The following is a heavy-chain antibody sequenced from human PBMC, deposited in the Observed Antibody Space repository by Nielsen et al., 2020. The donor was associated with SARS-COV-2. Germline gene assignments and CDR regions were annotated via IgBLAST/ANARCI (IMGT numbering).Heavy chain of an antibody. V-gene: IGHV3-7*01. J-gene: IGHJ4*02. D-gene: IGHD2-15*01. Sequence: GESLKISCVVSGFNFRGYWMTWVRQAPGKGLEWVGNIKLDGSEKYYVDSVKGRFTISRDNARNTLYLQMNSLRVEDTAVYYCARVGGGQDFDFWGQGTLVTVSS. CDR3: ARVGGGQDFDF. CDR1: GFNFRGYW. CDR2: IKLDGSEK.